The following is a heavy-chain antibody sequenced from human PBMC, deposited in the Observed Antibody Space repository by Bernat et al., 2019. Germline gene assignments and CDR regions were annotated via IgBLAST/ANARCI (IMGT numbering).Heavy chain of an antibody. CDR3: ARDHSAGMFYMDV. Sequence: QMQLVESGGGVVQPGRSPRLSCAASGFTFSSYGMHWVRQAPGKGLEWVAVTWYDGSQKYYGDSVRGRCTISKDNSRNMLYLQMSDLRAEDTAVYYCARDHSAGMFYMDVWGKGTTVTVPS. CDR2: TWYDGSQK. CDR1: GFTFSSYG. V-gene: IGHV3-33*01. J-gene: IGHJ6*03. D-gene: IGHD1-1*01.